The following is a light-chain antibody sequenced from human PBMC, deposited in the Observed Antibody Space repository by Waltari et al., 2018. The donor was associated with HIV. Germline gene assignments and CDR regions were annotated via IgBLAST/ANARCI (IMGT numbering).Light chain of an antibody. CDR2: SNN. Sequence: QSVLTQPPSASGTPGQRVTIPCSGSSSHIGSNTVNRYQQLPGTAPKLLIYSNNRRPSGVPDRFSGSKSGTSASLAISGLQSEDEADYYCAAWDDSLNGFWVFGGGTKLTVL. J-gene: IGLJ3*02. V-gene: IGLV1-44*01. CDR1: SSHIGSNT. CDR3: AAWDDSLNGFWV.